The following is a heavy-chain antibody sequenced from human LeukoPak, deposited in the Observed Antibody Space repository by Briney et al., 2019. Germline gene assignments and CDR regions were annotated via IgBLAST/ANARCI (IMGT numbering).Heavy chain of an antibody. D-gene: IGHD2-15*01. CDR2: ISGSGGST. Sequence: GGSLRLSCAASGFTFSSYWMSWVRQAPGKGLEWVSAISGSGGSTYYADSVKGRFTISRDNSKNTLYLQMNSLRAEDTAVYYCAKVLQGYCSGGSCYVYDAFDIWGQGTMVTVSS. CDR3: AKVLQGYCSGGSCYVYDAFDI. CDR1: GFTFSSYW. V-gene: IGHV3-23*01. J-gene: IGHJ3*02.